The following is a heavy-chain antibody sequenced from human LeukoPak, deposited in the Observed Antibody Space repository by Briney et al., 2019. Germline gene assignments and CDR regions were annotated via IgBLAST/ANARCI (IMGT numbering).Heavy chain of an antibody. Sequence: SETLSLTCAVYGGPFSGYYWSWIRQPPGKGLEWIGEINHSGSTNYNPSLKSRVTISVDTSKNQFSLKLSSVTAADTAVYYCARGGNYDILTADISSDWFDPWGQGTLVTVSS. V-gene: IGHV4-34*01. CDR2: INHSGST. CDR1: GGPFSGYY. J-gene: IGHJ5*02. D-gene: IGHD3-9*01. CDR3: ARGGNYDILTADISSDWFDP.